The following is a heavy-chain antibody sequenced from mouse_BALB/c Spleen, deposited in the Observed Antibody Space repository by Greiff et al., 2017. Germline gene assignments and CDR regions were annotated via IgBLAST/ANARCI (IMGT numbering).Heavy chain of an antibody. Sequence: QVQLKQSGPGLVAPSQSLSITCTVSGFSLTSYDISWIRQPPGKGLEWLGVIWTGGGTNYNSAFMSRLSISKDNSKSQVFLKMNSLQTDDTAIYYCVRDRGLDYWGQGTTLTVSS. CDR1: GFSLTSYD. CDR2: IWTGGGT. J-gene: IGHJ2*01. CDR3: VRDRGLDY. V-gene: IGHV2-9-2*01.